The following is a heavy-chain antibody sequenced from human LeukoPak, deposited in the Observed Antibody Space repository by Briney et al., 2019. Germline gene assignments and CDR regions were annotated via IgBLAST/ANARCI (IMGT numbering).Heavy chain of an antibody. Sequence: ASVKVSCKASGYTFTSYAMNWVRQAPGQGLEWMGWINTNTGNPTYAQGFTGRFVFSLDTSVSTAYLQISSLKAEDTAVYYCWTYYDFWSGYYPEDYYYYMDVWGKGTTVTVSS. V-gene: IGHV7-4-1*02. CDR1: GYTFTSYA. J-gene: IGHJ6*03. CDR3: WTYYDFWSGYYPEDYYYYMDV. D-gene: IGHD3-3*01. CDR2: INTNTGNP.